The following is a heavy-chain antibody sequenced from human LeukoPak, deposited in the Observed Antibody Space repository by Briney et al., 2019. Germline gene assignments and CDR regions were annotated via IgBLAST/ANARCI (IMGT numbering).Heavy chain of an antibody. CDR3: AGNYDILTGYFTT. CDR2: IYSGGST. D-gene: IGHD3-9*01. V-gene: IGHV3-53*01. J-gene: IGHJ5*02. Sequence: GGSLRLSCAASGFTVSSNYMSWVRQAPGKGLEWVSVIYSGGSTYYADSVKGRFTISRDNSKNTLYLQMNSLRAEDTAVYYCAGNYDILTGYFTTWGQGTLVTVSS. CDR1: GFTVSSNY.